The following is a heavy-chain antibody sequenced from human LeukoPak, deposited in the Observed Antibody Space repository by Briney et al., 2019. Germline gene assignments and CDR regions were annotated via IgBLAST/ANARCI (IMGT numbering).Heavy chain of an antibody. CDR3: ARHEYSGSYYGLSWFDP. J-gene: IGHJ5*02. V-gene: IGHV4-39*01. CDR1: GGSISSSADY. D-gene: IGHD1-26*01. CDR2: IYYSGST. Sequence: SETLSLTCTVSGGSISSSADYWGWIRQPPGKGLEWIASIYYSGSTYYNPSLKSRVTISVDTSKNQLSLKLSSLTAADTAVYYCARHEYSGSYYGLSWFDPWGQGTLVTVSS.